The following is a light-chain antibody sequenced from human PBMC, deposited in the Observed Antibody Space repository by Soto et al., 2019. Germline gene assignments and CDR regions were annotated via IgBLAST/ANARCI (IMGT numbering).Light chain of an antibody. Sequence: EIVMTQSPPTLSVSPGERATLSCRASQSVSSNLAWYQQKPGQAPRPLIYGASTRATGIPARFSGSGSGTEFTLTISSLQSEDFAVYYCQQYNNWPRTFGQGTKVEIK. J-gene: IGKJ1*01. CDR1: QSVSSN. CDR2: GAS. CDR3: QQYNNWPRT. V-gene: IGKV3-15*01.